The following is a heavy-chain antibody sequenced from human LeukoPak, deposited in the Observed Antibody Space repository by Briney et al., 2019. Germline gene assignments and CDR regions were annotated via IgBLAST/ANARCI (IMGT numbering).Heavy chain of an antibody. CDR2: IYYSGST. CDR3: ARVGRITMVRGVIRAFDY. J-gene: IGHJ4*02. Sequence: PSETLSLTCTVSGGSISSSSYYWGWIRQPPGKGLEWIGSIYYSGSTYYNPSLKSRVTISVDTSKNQFSLKLSSVTAADTAVYYCARVGRITMVRGVIRAFDYWGQGTLVTVSS. V-gene: IGHV4-39*01. CDR1: GGSISSSSYY. D-gene: IGHD3-10*01.